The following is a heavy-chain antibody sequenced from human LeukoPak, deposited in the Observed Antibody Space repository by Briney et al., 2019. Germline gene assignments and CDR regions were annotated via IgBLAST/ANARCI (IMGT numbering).Heavy chain of an antibody. CDR2: INHSGST. Sequence: TGGSLRLSCAASGFTFSSYSMNWVRQAPGKGLEWVGEINHSGSTNYNPSLKSRVTISVDTSKNQFSLKLSSVTAADTAVYYCASYGSGSYPRTLAWFDPWGQGTLVTVSS. V-gene: IGHV4-34*01. D-gene: IGHD3-10*01. J-gene: IGHJ5*02. CDR3: ASYGSGSYPRTLAWFDP. CDR1: GFTFSSYS.